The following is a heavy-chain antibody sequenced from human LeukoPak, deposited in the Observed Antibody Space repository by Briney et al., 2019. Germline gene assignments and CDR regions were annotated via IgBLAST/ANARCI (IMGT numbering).Heavy chain of an antibody. D-gene: IGHD3-16*01. J-gene: IGHJ4*02. CDR2: ISHGGSNK. Sequence: PGGSLRLSCAGTGFTFSSYGMHWVRQAPGKGLEWVAVISHGGSNKYYADSVKGRYTISRDNSKNTLYLQMNSLRAEDTAMYYCAKDWGLDYWGQGTLVTVSS. V-gene: IGHV3-30*18. CDR1: GFTFSSYG. CDR3: AKDWGLDY.